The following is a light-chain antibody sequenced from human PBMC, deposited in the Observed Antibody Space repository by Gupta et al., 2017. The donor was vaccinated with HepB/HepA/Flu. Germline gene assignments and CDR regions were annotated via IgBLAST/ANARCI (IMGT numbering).Light chain of an antibody. CDR2: GAS. V-gene: IGKV3-20*01. CDR1: QCVSGSY. Sequence: IVLTQSPGTLSLSPGERVTLSCRASQCVSGSYLAWYQQRPGQAPRLLIYGASSRATGISDRFSGSGSGTDFTLTISRLEAEDFAVYYCQQYGSSPWTFGQGTKVEIK. J-gene: IGKJ1*01. CDR3: QQYGSSPWT.